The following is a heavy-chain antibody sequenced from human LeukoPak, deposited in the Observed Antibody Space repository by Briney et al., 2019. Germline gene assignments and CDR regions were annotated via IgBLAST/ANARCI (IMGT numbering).Heavy chain of an antibody. CDR3: ARASVDSSSLDAFDM. CDR1: GFTFSSFE. V-gene: IGHV3-48*03. D-gene: IGHD3-22*01. J-gene: IGHJ3*02. Sequence: GGSLRLSCAVSGFTFSSFEMNWVRQAPGKGLEWISYISSTGRTIYYADSLKGRFTISRDNAKNSLYLHMNSLKAEDTAVYYCARASVDSSSLDAFDMWGQGTMVTVSS. CDR2: ISSTGRTI.